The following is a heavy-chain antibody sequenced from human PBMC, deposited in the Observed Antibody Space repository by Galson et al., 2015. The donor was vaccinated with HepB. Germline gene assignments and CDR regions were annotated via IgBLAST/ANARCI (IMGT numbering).Heavy chain of an antibody. CDR3: ARGGDCGGDCYSGQQYYYYMDV. CDR1: GFTFSSYN. Sequence: SLRLSCAASGFTFSSYNMNWVRQAPGKGLEWVSYISSSSSGRYYAESVKGRFTISRDNSKNSLYLQINSLRGEDTAVYYCARGGDCGGDCYSGQQYYYYMDVWGEGTTVIVSS. D-gene: IGHD2-21*01. J-gene: IGHJ6*03. CDR2: ISSSSSGR. V-gene: IGHV3-48*01.